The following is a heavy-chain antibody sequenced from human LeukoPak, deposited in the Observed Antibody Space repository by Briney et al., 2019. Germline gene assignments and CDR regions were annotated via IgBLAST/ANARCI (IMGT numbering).Heavy chain of an antibody. CDR1: GFTFVNAS. CDR2: MKSKPEGGTT. V-gene: IGHV3-15*01. Sequence: KPGGSLRLSCLTSGFTFVNASMSWVRQAPGKGLEWVGLMKSKPEGGTTFYAAPVRGRFTISRDDSRNTLYLQMTSLTIGDTGVYYCTTGNPWGQGTLVTVSS. J-gene: IGHJ5*02. CDR3: TTGNP.